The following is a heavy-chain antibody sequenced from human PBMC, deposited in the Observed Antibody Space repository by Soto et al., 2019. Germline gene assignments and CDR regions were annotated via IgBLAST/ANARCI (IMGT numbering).Heavy chain of an antibody. D-gene: IGHD3-10*01. CDR3: ARESTMVRGVIIPWFDP. J-gene: IGHJ5*02. Sequence: LSLTCAVYGGSFSGYYWSWIRQPPGKGLEWIGEINHSGSTNYNPSLKSRVTIPVGTSKNQFSLKLSSVTAADTAVYYCARESTMVRGVIIPWFDPWGQGTLVTVSS. CDR2: INHSGST. V-gene: IGHV4-34*01. CDR1: GGSFSGYY.